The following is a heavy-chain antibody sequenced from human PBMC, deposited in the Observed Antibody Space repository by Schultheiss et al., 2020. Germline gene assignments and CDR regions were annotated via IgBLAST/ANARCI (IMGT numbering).Heavy chain of an antibody. CDR3: AKENRQDTAMAPYYYYYGMDV. J-gene: IGHJ6*02. V-gene: IGHV3-23*01. CDR2: ISGSGGST. D-gene: IGHD5-18*01. CDR1: GFTFSSYA. Sequence: GGSLRLSCAASGFTFSSYAMSWVRQAPGKGLEWVSAISGSGGSTYYADSVKGRFTISRDNSKNTLYLQMNSLRAEDTAVYYCAKENRQDTAMAPYYYYYGMDVWGQGTTVTVSS.